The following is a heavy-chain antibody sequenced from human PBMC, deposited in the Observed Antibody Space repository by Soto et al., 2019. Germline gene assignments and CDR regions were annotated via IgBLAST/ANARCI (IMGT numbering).Heavy chain of an antibody. CDR1: GFTVSPFW. CDR2: INSDGNST. D-gene: IGHD1-1*01. J-gene: IGHJ4*02. V-gene: IGHV3-74*01. Sequence: EVQLVESGGGLVQPGGSLRLSCAASGFTVSPFWMHWVRQVPGQGPVWVSRINSDGNSTSYADSVKGRFTISRDTAKNTLYLQMNSLRAEDTAVYYCARGRNHFDYWGQGTLVTVSS. CDR3: ARGRNHFDY.